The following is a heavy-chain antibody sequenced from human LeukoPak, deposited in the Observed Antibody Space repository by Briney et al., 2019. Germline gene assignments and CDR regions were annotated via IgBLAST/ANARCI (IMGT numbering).Heavy chain of an antibody. CDR3: ARDQYDHVWGSYRPYFDY. CDR2: ISPYTGNT. D-gene: IGHD3-16*02. V-gene: IGHV1-18*04. Sequence: GASVKDSCPASGYTYTSFGIPWVRPAPGQGLAWMGSISPYTGNTKYAARPQGRVIMTTDTSTRTAYMELRSLKSDATAVFYCARDQYDHVWGSYRPYFDYWGQGTLVSVSS. J-gene: IGHJ4*02. CDR1: GYTYTSFG.